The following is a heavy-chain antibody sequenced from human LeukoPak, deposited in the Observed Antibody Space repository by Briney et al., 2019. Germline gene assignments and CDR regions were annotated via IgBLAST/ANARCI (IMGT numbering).Heavy chain of an antibody. CDR1: GGSFSGYY. J-gene: IGHJ5*02. CDR3: ARSLNSRDYGFWSGYVGSSGLRVAWFDP. D-gene: IGHD3-3*01. CDR2: INHSGST. Sequence: SETLSLTCAVYGGSFSGYYWSWIRQPPGKGLEWIGEINHSGSTNYNPSLKSRVTISVDTSKNQFSLKLSSVTAADTAVYYCARSLNSRDYGFWSGYVGSSGLRVAWFDPWGQGTLVTVSS. V-gene: IGHV4-34*01.